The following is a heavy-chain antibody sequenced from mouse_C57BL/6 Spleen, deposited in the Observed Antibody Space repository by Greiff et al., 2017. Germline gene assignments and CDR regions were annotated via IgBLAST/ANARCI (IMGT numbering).Heavy chain of an antibody. D-gene: IGHD4-1*02. Sequence: DVQLVESGGGLVQPGGSLSLSCAASGFTFTDYYMSWVRQPPGKALEWLGFIRNKANGYTTEYSASVKGRFTISRDNSQSILYLQMNALRAEDSATYYCARPTGTEGYYFDYWGQGTTLTVSS. CDR1: GFTFTDYY. J-gene: IGHJ2*01. V-gene: IGHV7-3*01. CDR3: ARPTGTEGYYFDY. CDR2: IRNKANGYTT.